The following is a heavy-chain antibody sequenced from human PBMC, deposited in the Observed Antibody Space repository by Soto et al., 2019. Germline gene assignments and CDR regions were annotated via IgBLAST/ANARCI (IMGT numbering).Heavy chain of an antibody. Sequence: GGSLRLSCAASGFTFSSYRMSWVRQAPGKGLEWVANIKQDGSEKYYVDSVKGRFTISRDNAENSLYLQMNSLRAEDTAVYYCAREGAGYCTNGVCSDAFDIWGQGTMVTVSS. CDR3: AREGAGYCTNGVCSDAFDI. CDR1: GFTFSSYR. CDR2: IKQDGSEK. V-gene: IGHV3-7*01. J-gene: IGHJ3*02. D-gene: IGHD2-8*01.